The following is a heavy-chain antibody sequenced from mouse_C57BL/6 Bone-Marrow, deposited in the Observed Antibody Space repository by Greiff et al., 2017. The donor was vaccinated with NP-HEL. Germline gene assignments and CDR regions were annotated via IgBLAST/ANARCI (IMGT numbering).Heavy chain of an antibody. CDR2: IYPGDGDT. CDR3: ARGESWGAFVGY. J-gene: IGHJ2*01. CDR1: GYTFSTSW. Sequence: QVQLKESGPELVKPGASVKISCKASGYTFSTSWMNWMKQRPGKGLEWIGRIYPGDGDTHYSGNFEGKASLTADKSSNSAYIQLSSLTSEASAVYFGARGESWGAFVGYGGQGTTLTVTA. D-gene: IGHD6-1*01. V-gene: IGHV1-82*01.